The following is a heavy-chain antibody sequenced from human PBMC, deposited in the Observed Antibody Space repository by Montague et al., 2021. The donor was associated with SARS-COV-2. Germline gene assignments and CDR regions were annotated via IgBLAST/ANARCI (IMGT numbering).Heavy chain of an antibody. CDR1: GDSVSSNSAA. CDR2: TYYRSKWYN. J-gene: IGHJ5*02. Sequence: CAISGDSVSSNSAAWNWIRQSPSRGLEWLGRTYYRSKWYNDYAVSVKSRITINPDTSKNQFSLKLSSVTAADTAVYYCARGGYSSSWYGGKNWFDPWGQGTLVTVSS. V-gene: IGHV6-1*01. D-gene: IGHD6-13*01. CDR3: ARGGYSSSWYGGKNWFDP.